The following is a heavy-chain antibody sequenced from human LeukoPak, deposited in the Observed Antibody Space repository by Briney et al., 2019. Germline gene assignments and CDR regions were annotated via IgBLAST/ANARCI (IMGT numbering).Heavy chain of an antibody. V-gene: IGHV4-59*12. CDR3: AREGSSGYYSPTYYYYGMDV. CDR2: IYYSGST. D-gene: IGHD3-22*01. Sequence: SETLSLTCTVSGGSISSYYWSWIRQPPGKGLEWIGYIYYSGSTNYNPSLKSRVTISVDTSKNQFSLKLSSVTAADTAVYYCAREGSSGYYSPTYYYYGMDVWGQGTTVTVSS. J-gene: IGHJ6*02. CDR1: GGSISSYY.